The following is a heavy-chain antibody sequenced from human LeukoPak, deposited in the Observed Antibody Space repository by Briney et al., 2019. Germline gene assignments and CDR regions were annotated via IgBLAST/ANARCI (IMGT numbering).Heavy chain of an antibody. CDR3: TTELRFLEWTYD. Sequence: GGSLRLSCAASGFTFSNAWMSWVRQAPGKGLEWVGRIKSKTDGGTTDYAAPVKGRFTISRDDSKNTLYLQMNSLKTEDTAVYYCTTELRFLEWTYDWGQGTLVTVSS. CDR1: GFTFSNAW. D-gene: IGHD3-3*01. CDR2: IKSKTDGGTT. J-gene: IGHJ4*02. V-gene: IGHV3-15*01.